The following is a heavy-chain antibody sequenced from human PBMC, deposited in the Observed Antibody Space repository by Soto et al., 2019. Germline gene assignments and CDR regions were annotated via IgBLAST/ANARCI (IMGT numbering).Heavy chain of an antibody. CDR2: ISYDGSNK. V-gene: IGHV3-30*18. Sequence: GGSLRLSCAASGFTFSSYGMHWVRQAPGKGLEWVAVISYDGSNKYYADSVKGRFTISRDNSKNTLYLQMNSLRAEDTAVYYCAKDLGYSSGWALGDYYYGMDVWGQGTTVTVSS. D-gene: IGHD6-19*01. CDR1: GFTFSSYG. CDR3: AKDLGYSSGWALGDYYYGMDV. J-gene: IGHJ6*02.